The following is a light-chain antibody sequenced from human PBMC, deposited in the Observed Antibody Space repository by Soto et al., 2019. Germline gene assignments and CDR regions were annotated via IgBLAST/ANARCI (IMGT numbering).Light chain of an antibody. CDR1: QSVSSNY. J-gene: IGKJ1*01. V-gene: IGKV3-20*01. CDR2: GAS. Sequence: ESVLTQSPGTLSLSPGERATLSCRASQSVSSNYLAWYQQKPGQAPRLLIYGASTRATGIPDRFSGSGSGTDFTLTISRLEPEDFAVYYCHYGNSPPWTFAQGTKV. CDR3: HYGNSPPWT.